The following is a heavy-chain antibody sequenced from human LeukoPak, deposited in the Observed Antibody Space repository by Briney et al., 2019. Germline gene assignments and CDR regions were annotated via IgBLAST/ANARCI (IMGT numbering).Heavy chain of an antibody. CDR1: GFTFSSYA. D-gene: IGHD2-2*01. J-gene: IGHJ4*02. CDR2: ISSNGGST. CDR3: VKGYCSSISCFGDY. V-gene: IGHV3-64D*09. Sequence: GGSLRLSCAASGFTFSSYAMHWVRQAPGKGLEYVSAISSNGGSTYYADSVKGRFTISRDNSKNTLYLQMSSLRAEDTAVYYCVKGYCSSISCFGDYWGQGTLVTFSS.